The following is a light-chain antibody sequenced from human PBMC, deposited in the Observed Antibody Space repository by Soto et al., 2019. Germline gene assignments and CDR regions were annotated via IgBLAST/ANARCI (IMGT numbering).Light chain of an antibody. CDR2: LNSDGSH. J-gene: IGLJ2*01. CDR1: SGHSSYA. CDR3: QTWGTGL. V-gene: IGLV4-69*01. Sequence: QLVLTQSPSASASLGASVKLTCTLSSGHSSYAIAWHQQQPEKGPRYLMKLNSDGSHSKGDGIPDRFSGSSSGAERHLTISSLQSEDEADYYCQTWGTGLFGGGTKLTVL.